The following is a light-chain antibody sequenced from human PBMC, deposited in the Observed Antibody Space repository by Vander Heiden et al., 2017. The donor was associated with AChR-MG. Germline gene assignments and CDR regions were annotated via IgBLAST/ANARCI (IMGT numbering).Light chain of an antibody. CDR1: QIISSNY. V-gene: IGKV3-20*01. Sequence: IVLTQSPGTLSLSPGETVTLSCRASQIISSNYLAWYQHRPGQAPTLLIYGASIRATGIPARFSGSGSGTDFTLTISRLESEDFAVYYCHQYGSSPRTFGQRTRVEI. J-gene: IGKJ1*01. CDR2: GAS. CDR3: HQYGSSPRT.